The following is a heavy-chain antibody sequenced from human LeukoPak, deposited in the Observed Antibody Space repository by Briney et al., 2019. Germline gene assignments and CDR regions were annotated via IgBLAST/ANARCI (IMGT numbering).Heavy chain of an antibody. CDR1: GVSISSVDYY. Sequence: SQTLSLTCTVSGVSISSVDYYWSWIRQPPGKGLEWNGYIYYSGSTYYNPSLKSRVTISVDTSKNQFSLKLSSVTAADTAVYYCARGGTNDAFDIWGQGTMVTVSS. J-gene: IGHJ3*02. V-gene: IGHV4-30-4*01. D-gene: IGHD1-1*01. CDR3: ARGGTNDAFDI. CDR2: IYYSGST.